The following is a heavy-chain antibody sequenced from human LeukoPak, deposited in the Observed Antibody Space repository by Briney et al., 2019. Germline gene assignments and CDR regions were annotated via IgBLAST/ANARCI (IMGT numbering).Heavy chain of an antibody. Sequence: PGGSLRLSCAASGFTFSSYSMNWVRQAPGKGLEWVSSISSSSSYIYYADSVKGRFTISRDDAKNSLYLQMNSLRAGDTAVYYCARSSSGLPVNWGQGTLVTVSS. D-gene: IGHD3-10*01. V-gene: IGHV3-21*01. CDR1: GFTFSSYS. CDR3: ARSSSGLPVN. J-gene: IGHJ4*02. CDR2: ISSSSSYI.